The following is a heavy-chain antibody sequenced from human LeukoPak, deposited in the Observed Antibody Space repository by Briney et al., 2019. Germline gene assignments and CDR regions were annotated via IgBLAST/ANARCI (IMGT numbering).Heavy chain of an antibody. V-gene: IGHV4-39*07. CDR2: ISYSGGT. Sequence: SETLSLTCSVSGGSISSSTYYWGWIRQPPGKGLEWIGSISYSGGTYYNPSLKSRVTMSVDTSKNQFSLKLSSVTAADTAVYYCARGQQQLKTTYYYYYMDVWGKGTTVTISS. J-gene: IGHJ6*03. D-gene: IGHD6-13*01. CDR1: GGSISSSTYY. CDR3: ARGQQQLKTTYYYYYMDV.